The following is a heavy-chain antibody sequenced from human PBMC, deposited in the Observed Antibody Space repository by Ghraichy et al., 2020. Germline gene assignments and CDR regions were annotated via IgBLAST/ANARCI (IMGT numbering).Heavy chain of an antibody. Sequence: SETLSLTCAVYGGSFSGYYWSWIRQPPGKGLEWIGEINHSGSTNYNPSLKSRVTISVDTSKNQFSLKLSSVTAADTAVYYCARTPYYYGSGSYYGYWGQGTLVTVSS. J-gene: IGHJ4*02. V-gene: IGHV4-34*01. CDR3: ARTPYYYGSGSYYGY. CDR1: GGSFSGYY. D-gene: IGHD3-10*01. CDR2: INHSGST.